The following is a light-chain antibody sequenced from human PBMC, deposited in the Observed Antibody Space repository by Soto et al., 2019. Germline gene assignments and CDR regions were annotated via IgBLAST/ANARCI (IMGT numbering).Light chain of an antibody. CDR3: QQYNSNSYLT. V-gene: IGKV1-5*03. J-gene: IGKJ4*01. CDR1: QSISTW. CDR2: KAY. Sequence: DIQMTQSPSTLSASVGDRVTITWRASQSISTWLAWYQQKPGKAPKLLIYKAYTLENGVPSRFRGSGSGTEFTPTISSLQPDDFATYYCQQYNSNSYLTXGGGTKVDIK.